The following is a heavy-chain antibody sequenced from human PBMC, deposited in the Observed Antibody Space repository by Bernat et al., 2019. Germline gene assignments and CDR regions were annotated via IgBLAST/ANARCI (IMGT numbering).Heavy chain of an antibody. Sequence: EVQLVESGGGLVKPGGSLRLSCAASGFTFSNAWMSWVRQAPGKGLEWVGRIKSKTDGGTTDYAAPVKGRFTISRDDSKNTLYLQMNSLRAEDTAVYYCAKEWIVVVAASYDYWGQGTLVTVSS. V-gene: IGHV3-15*01. D-gene: IGHD2-15*01. CDR1: GFTFSNAW. CDR2: IKSKTDGGTT. CDR3: AKEWIVVVAASYDY. J-gene: IGHJ4*02.